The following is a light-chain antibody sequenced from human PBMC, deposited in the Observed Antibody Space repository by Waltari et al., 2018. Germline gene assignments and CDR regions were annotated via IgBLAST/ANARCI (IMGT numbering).Light chain of an antibody. Sequence: EIELTQSPATLSASPGERVTLSCRASQGISNNLVWYQHKPGQSPRLLIYGASARATGVPERFSGSGYRTEFTLTISSLQSEDFAVYYCQQYNNWPLTFGGGTKVEIK. CDR1: QGISNN. CDR2: GAS. J-gene: IGKJ4*01. CDR3: QQYNNWPLT. V-gene: IGKV3-15*01.